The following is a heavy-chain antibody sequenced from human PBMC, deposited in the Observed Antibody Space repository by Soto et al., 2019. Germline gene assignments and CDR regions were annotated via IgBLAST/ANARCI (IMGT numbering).Heavy chain of an antibody. D-gene: IGHD3-22*01. CDR3: AKDPTPMIVVVITTANFDY. Sequence: GGSLRLSCAASGFTFSSYAMSWVRQAPGKRLEWVSAISGSGGSTYYADSVKGRFTISRDNSKNTLYLQMNSLRAEDTAVYYCAKDPTPMIVVVITTANFDYWGQGTLVTVSS. V-gene: IGHV3-23*01. J-gene: IGHJ4*02. CDR2: ISGSGGST. CDR1: GFTFSSYA.